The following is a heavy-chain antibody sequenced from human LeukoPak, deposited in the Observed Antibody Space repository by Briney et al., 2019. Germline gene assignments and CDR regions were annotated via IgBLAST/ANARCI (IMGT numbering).Heavy chain of an antibody. V-gene: IGHV1-46*01. CDR2: MNPSGGST. Sequence: ASVKVSCKASGYTFTIYYIHWMRQAPGQGPEWMGIMNPSGGSTTYAQKFQGRVTVTRDMSTSTVYMELSSLSSEDTAVYYCARGPVTRDYYHYYYMDVWGKGTTVTVSS. CDR1: GYTFTIYY. CDR3: ARGPVTRDYYHYYYMDV. J-gene: IGHJ6*03. D-gene: IGHD3-10*01.